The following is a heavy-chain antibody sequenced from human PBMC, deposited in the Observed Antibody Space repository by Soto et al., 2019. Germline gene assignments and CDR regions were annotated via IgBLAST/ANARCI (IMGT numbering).Heavy chain of an antibody. J-gene: IGHJ4*02. CDR1: GFTFSSYA. Sequence: PGGSLRLSCAASGFTFSSYAMHWVRQAPGKGLEWVAVIPYDGSNKYYADSVKGRFTISRDNSKNTLYLQMNSLRAEDTAVYYCARGRVTDYWGQGTLVTVSS. CDR3: ARGRVTDY. D-gene: IGHD2-21*02. V-gene: IGHV3-30-3*01. CDR2: IPYDGSNK.